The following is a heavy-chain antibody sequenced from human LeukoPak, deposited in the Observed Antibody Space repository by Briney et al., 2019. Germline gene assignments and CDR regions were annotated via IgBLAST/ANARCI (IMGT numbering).Heavy chain of an antibody. CDR2: IYYAGST. Sequence: SQTLSLTCTVSGGAINSYYWSWIRQPPAKGLEWIGYIYYAGSTNYNPSLKSLITISVDTSKNQFSLKLTSITAADTAVYYCARVRGGTYNHYFDYWGQGTLVTVSS. CDR3: ARVRGGTYNHYFDY. CDR1: GGAINSYY. J-gene: IGHJ4*02. V-gene: IGHV4-59*01. D-gene: IGHD5-24*01.